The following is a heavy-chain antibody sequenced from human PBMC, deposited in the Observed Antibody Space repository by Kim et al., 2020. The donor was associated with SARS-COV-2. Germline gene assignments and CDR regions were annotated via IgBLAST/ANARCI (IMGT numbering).Heavy chain of an antibody. CDR3: ARRLGYSSSSGAFDI. J-gene: IGHJ3*02. CDR2: IYYSGST. Sequence: SETLSLTCTVSGGSISSSSYYWGWIRQPPGKGLEWIGSIYYSGSTYYNPSLKSRVTISVDTSKNQFSLKLSSVTAADTAVYYCARRLGYSSSSGAFDIWGQGTMVTVSS. V-gene: IGHV4-39*01. CDR1: GGSISSSSYY. D-gene: IGHD6-6*01.